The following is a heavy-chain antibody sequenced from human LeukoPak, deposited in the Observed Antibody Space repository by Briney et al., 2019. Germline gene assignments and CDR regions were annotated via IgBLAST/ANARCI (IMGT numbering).Heavy chain of an antibody. J-gene: IGHJ6*02. CDR3: ARGSEDYGMDV. CDR2: INHSGST. V-gene: IGHV4-34*01. CDR1: GFTFSDYY. D-gene: IGHD1-26*01. Sequence: PGGSLRLFCAASGFTFSDYYMSWIRQPPAKGLEWIGEINHSGSTNYYLSLKSRVTISVDTSKNQFSLKLSSVTAADTAVYYCARGSEDYGMDVWGQGTTVTVSS.